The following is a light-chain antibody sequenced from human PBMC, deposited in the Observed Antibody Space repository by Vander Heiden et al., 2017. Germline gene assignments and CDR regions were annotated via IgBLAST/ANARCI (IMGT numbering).Light chain of an antibody. J-gene: IGKJ2*01. CDR2: DAS. CDR1: QDISNY. Sequence: DIQMTRSPSSLSASVGDRVTITCQASQDISNYLNWFQQKAGEAPKLQIYDASNLETGVPPRFSGSGSGTDFTFTISSLQPEDVATYYCQQYDHLYTFGQGTKVEI. CDR3: QQYDHLYT. V-gene: IGKV1-33*01.